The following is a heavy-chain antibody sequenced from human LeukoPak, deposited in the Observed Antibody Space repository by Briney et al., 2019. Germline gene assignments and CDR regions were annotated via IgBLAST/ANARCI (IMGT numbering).Heavy chain of an antibody. CDR3: AKVSVGPLSRPTHVALYYGMDV. CDR1: GFTFDDYG. D-gene: IGHD2-8*01. CDR2: IGSSGATT. J-gene: IGHJ6*02. V-gene: IGHV3-23*01. Sequence: GGSLRLSCAASGFTFDDYGMSWVRQAPGKGPEWVAGIGSSGATTFYADSVKGRCSISRDNSKNTVYLEMNSLRAEDTAIYYCAKVSVGPLSRPTHVALYYGMDVWGQGITVIVSS.